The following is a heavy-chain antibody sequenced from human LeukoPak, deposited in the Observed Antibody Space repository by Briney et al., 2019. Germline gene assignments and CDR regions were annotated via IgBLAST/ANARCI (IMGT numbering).Heavy chain of an antibody. Sequence: GGSLRLSCADSGFTFSTHAMSWVRQAPGKGLEWVSAISGSGGSTYYADSVKGRFTISRDNSKNTLYLQMNSLRAEDTAVYYCAKKEWELLGAFDIWGQGTMVTVSS. V-gene: IGHV3-23*01. J-gene: IGHJ3*02. D-gene: IGHD1-26*01. CDR3: AKKEWELLGAFDI. CDR1: GFTFSTHA. CDR2: ISGSGGST.